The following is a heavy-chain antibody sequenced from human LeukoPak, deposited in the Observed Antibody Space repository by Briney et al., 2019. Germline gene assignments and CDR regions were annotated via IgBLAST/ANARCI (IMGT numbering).Heavy chain of an antibody. CDR1: GGSISSGSYY. Sequence: SETLSLTCTVSGGSISSGSYYWSWIRQPAGKGLEWIGRIYTSGSTNYNPSLKSRVTISVDTSKNQFSLKLSSVTAADTAVYYCARSVGRSSSWPTPTSYYYYMDVWGKGTTVTISS. CDR3: ARSVGRSSSWPTPTSYYYYMDV. D-gene: IGHD6-13*01. V-gene: IGHV4-61*02. J-gene: IGHJ6*03. CDR2: IYTSGST.